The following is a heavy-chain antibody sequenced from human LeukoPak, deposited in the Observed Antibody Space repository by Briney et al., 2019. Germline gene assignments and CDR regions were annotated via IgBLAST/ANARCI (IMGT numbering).Heavy chain of an antibody. CDR1: GGTFSSYA. Sequence: GASVKVSCKASGGTFSSYAISWVGQAPGQALEWMEGIIPIFGTEKYDKKFQGSATMTTDTSTRTAYMELRSLRSDDTAVYYCARDGEVTNPLGWFDPWGQGTLVTVSS. D-gene: IGHD2-21*02. CDR3: ARDGEVTNPLGWFDP. V-gene: IGHV1-69*05. J-gene: IGHJ5*02. CDR2: IIPIFGTE.